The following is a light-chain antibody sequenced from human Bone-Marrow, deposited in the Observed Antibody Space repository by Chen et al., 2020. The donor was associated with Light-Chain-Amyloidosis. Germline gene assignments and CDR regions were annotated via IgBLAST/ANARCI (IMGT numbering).Light chain of an antibody. J-gene: IGLJ3*02. CDR2: EVS. CDR3: TAYTGTLV. V-gene: IGLV2-14*01. Sequence: QSALTHPASVPGSPGQSLTTPSSGISSDVGNYKHVSWYQQHPGKAPNLLIYEVSNRPSGFSSRFSGSKSGNTASLTISGLQAEDEAFYYCTAYTGTLVFGGGTKLTVL. CDR1: SSDVGNYKH.